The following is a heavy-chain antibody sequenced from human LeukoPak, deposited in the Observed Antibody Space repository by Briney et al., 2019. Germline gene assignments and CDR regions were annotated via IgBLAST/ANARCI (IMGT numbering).Heavy chain of an antibody. J-gene: IGHJ4*02. CDR1: GGTFSRNA. CDR2: IIPIFGTA. Sequence: SVKVSCKASGGTFSRNAISWVRQAPGQGLEWMGGIIPIFGTANYAQKFQGRVTMTRDTSTSTVYMELSSLRSEDTAVYYCARDYHGSGSLTTFDYWGRGTLVTVSS. V-gene: IGHV1-69*05. CDR3: ARDYHGSGSLTTFDY. D-gene: IGHD3-10*01.